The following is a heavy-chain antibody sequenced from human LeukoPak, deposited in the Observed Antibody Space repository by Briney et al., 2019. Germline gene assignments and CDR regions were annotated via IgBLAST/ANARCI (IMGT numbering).Heavy chain of an antibody. V-gene: IGHV4-34*01. J-gene: IGHJ5*02. CDR2: INHSGST. CDR1: GGSFSGYY. Sequence: PSETLSLTCAVYGGSFSGYYWSWIRQPPGKGLEWIGEINHSGSTNYNPSLKSRVTISVDTSKNQFSLKLSSVTAADTAVYYCARVGRTYSSSWYSPQVHWFDPWGQGTLVTVSS. CDR3: ARVGRTYSSSWYSPQVHWFDP. D-gene: IGHD6-13*01.